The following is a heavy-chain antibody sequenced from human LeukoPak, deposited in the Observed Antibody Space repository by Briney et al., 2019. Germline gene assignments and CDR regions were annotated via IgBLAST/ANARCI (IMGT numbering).Heavy chain of an antibody. Sequence: GGSLRLSCAASGFTFDDYTMHWVRQAPGKGLEWVSLISWDGGSTYYAASVKDRFTISRDNSKNSLYLQMNSLRTEDTALYYCATSDSSLFDYWGQGTLVTVSS. CDR2: ISWDGGST. D-gene: IGHD3-22*01. V-gene: IGHV3-43*01. J-gene: IGHJ4*02. CDR1: GFTFDDYT. CDR3: ATSDSSLFDY.